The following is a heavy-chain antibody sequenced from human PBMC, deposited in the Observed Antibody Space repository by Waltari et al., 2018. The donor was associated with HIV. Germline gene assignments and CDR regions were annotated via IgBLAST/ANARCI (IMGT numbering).Heavy chain of an antibody. CDR3: ARDPRYGDYFFDY. J-gene: IGHJ4*02. V-gene: IGHV3-23*01. D-gene: IGHD4-17*01. CDR2: RGRSGGSI. CDR1: GFTFSDYG. Sequence: EEQLLESGGGLIQPGGSLSLSCAASGFTFSDYGMAWVRQDPGEALEWCAARGRSGGSISYADSVKGRFSISRDNSKSTLFLQMDSLRVEDTAVYYCARDPRYGDYFFDYWGQGTLVTVSS.